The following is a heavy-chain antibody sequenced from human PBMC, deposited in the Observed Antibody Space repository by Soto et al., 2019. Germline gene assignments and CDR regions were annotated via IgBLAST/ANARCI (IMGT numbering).Heavy chain of an antibody. J-gene: IGHJ1*01. Sequence: LRLSCAASGFTFSSYAMSWVRQAPGKGLEWVSAISGSGGSTYYADSVKGRFTISRDNSKNTLYLQMNSLRAEDTAVYYCAKDRVAGPLFSSFQHWGQGTLVTVSS. CDR2: ISGSGGST. D-gene: IGHD6-19*01. CDR1: GFTFSSYA. V-gene: IGHV3-23*01. CDR3: AKDRVAGPLFSSFQH.